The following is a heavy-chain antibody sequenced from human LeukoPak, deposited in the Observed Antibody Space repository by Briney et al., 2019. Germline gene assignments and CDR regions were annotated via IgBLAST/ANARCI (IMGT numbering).Heavy chain of an antibody. CDR3: ARSLPYGTTWYGRSDF. D-gene: IGHD6-13*01. CDR1: GFTFSSYS. CDR2: IRQDGDTK. J-gene: IGHJ4*02. Sequence: RPGGSLRLSCAAFGFTFSSYSMNWVRQAPGKGLEWVANIRQDGDTKYYVDSVKGRFTISRDNAMNSLYLQMNSLRAEDTAIYYCARSLPYGTTWYGRSDFWGQGTLVTVSS. V-gene: IGHV3-7*03.